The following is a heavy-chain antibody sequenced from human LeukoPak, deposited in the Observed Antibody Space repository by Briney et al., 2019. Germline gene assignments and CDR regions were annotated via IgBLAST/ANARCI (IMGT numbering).Heavy chain of an antibody. CDR1: AYTFTSYY. J-gene: IGHJ5*02. CDR2: INPNSGDT. V-gene: IGHV1-2*02. Sequence: GASVKLSCKSSAYTFTSYYIHWVRQAPGQGLELMGWINPNSGDTNYAQKFQGRVTMTRDTSISTAYMDLTRLTSDDTAIYYCARDLSAEGSGSYFRSRGERGWFDPWGQGTLVTVSS. D-gene: IGHD1-26*01. CDR3: ARDLSAEGSGSYFRSRGERGWFDP.